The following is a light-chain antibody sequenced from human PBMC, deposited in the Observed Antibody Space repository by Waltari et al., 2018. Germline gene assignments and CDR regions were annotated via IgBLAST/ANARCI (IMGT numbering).Light chain of an antibody. J-gene: IGLJ2*01. V-gene: IGLV3-25*03. Sequence: SSELTQPPSVTVSPGQTAKITCSGDALATQYGYWYQQKPGQAPVLLIYKVTERPSGIPERFSGSSSGTTVTLTVSGVQAEDEADYYCQSTDRSVFFGGGTKLTVL. CDR2: KVT. CDR1: ALATQY. CDR3: QSTDRSVF.